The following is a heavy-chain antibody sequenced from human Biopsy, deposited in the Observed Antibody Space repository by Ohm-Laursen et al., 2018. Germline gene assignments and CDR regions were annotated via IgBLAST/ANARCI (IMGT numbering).Heavy chain of an antibody. J-gene: IGHJ6*02. Sequence: TQTLTLTCSFSGFSLSARVMCVSWIRQAPGKALEWLARVDWGDYKDYRASLQTKLSISKDTSNDQVVLTVNNVDPADTATYYCARTPILIVSAGLVYRHRRHLQGMDVWGQGIAVTVS. CDR2: VDWGDYK. CDR3: ARTPILIVSAGLVYRHRRHLQGMDV. V-gene: IGHV2-70*11. D-gene: IGHD3-3*01. CDR1: GFSLSARVMC.